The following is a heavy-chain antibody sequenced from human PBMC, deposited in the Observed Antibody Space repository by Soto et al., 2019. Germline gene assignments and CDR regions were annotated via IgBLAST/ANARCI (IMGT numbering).Heavy chain of an antibody. D-gene: IGHD6-19*01. CDR2: SRKKVYSYTT. Sequence: EVQLVESGGGLVQPGGSLRLSCAASGFTFSDHYMDWVRQAPGKGLEWVGRSRKKVYSYTTEYAASVKGRFTVSRNESKNSLYLQMNRLKTEDTAVYYCAAAVAGTDYYGMDVWGQGTTVTVSS. V-gene: IGHV3-72*01. J-gene: IGHJ6*02. CDR1: GFTFSDHY. CDR3: AAAVAGTDYYGMDV.